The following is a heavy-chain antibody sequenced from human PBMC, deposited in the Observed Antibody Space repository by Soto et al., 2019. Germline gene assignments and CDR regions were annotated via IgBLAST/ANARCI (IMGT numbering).Heavy chain of an antibody. V-gene: IGHV3-9*01. J-gene: IGHJ6*01. CDR3: SKELSGSILPGNYGLDV. CDR1: GFIFDNFA. D-gene: IGHD1-26*01. CDR2: INWGSTSI. Sequence: EAQLVESGGGLVQPGRSLRLSCAASGFIFDNFAMHWVRQAPGKGLEWVSGINWGSTSIGYADSVKGRFTISRYNAKNALYMQMNSLTPEDTAIYYFSKELSGSILPGNYGLDVWGQGTTVIVSP.